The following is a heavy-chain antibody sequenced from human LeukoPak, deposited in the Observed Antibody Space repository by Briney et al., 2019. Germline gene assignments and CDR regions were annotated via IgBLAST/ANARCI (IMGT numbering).Heavy chain of an antibody. J-gene: IGHJ4*02. CDR2: IYPGDSDT. CDR1: GYSFTSYW. Sequence: GESLKISCKGSGYSFTSYWIGWVRQMPGKGLEWMGIIYPGDSDTRYGPSFQGQVTISADKSISTAYLQWSSLKASDTAMYYCARLDLDCSGGSCYPQGFDYWGQGTLVTVSS. CDR3: ARLDLDCSGGSCYPQGFDY. D-gene: IGHD2-15*01. V-gene: IGHV5-51*01.